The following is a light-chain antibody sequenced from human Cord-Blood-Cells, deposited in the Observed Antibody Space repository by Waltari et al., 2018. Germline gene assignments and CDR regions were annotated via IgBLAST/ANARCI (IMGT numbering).Light chain of an antibody. Sequence: DIQMTQSPSSLSASVGDRGTITCRASQGISNYLAWYQQKPGKVPKLLIYAASTLQSGVPSLFSCSGSGPDFTLTISSLQPEDVATYYCQKYNSAPRTFGQGTKVEIK. J-gene: IGKJ1*01. V-gene: IGKV1-27*01. CDR3: QKYNSAPRT. CDR1: QGISNY. CDR2: AAS.